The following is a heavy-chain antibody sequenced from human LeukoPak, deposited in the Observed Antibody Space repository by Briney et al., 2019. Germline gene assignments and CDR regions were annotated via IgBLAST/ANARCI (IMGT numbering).Heavy chain of an antibody. D-gene: IGHD3-3*01. Sequence: GGSLRLSCAASGFTFSDYYMSWIRQAPGKGWEGVSYISSSGSTIYYADSVKGRFTISRDNAKNSLYPQMNSLRAEDTAVYYCATYDFWSGYSMDVWGKGTTVTVSS. CDR3: ATYDFWSGYSMDV. CDR1: GFTFSDYY. J-gene: IGHJ6*03. V-gene: IGHV3-11*04. CDR2: ISSSGSTI.